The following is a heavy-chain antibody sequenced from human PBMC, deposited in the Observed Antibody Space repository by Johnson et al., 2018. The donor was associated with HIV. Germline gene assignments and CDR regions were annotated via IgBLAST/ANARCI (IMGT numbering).Heavy chain of an antibody. Sequence: QVQLVESGGGVVQPGGSLRLSCAASGFTFRSYAMHWVRQAPGKGLEWVGVISYDGSNKYYVDSLKGRFTISRDNARNSLYLQMDSLRPGDSAVYYCARDGVYSSPHDAFDIWGQGTMVTVSP. CDR1: GFTFRSYA. D-gene: IGHD6-13*01. J-gene: IGHJ3*02. CDR2: ISYDGSNK. V-gene: IGHV3-30*03. CDR3: ARDGVYSSPHDAFDI.